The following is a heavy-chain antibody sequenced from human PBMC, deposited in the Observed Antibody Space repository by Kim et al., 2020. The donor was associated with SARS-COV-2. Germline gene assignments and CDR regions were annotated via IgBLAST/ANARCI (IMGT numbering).Heavy chain of an antibody. V-gene: IGHV3-15*01. Sequence: GRHTISRDDSKNTLYLQMNSLKTEDTAVYYCTTYPNYYDSSGYYVGGYWGQGTLVTVSS. CDR3: TTYPNYYDSSGYYVGGY. J-gene: IGHJ4*02. D-gene: IGHD3-22*01.